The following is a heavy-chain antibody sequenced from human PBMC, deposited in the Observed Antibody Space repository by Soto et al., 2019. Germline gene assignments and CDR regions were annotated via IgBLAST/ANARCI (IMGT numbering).Heavy chain of an antibody. D-gene: IGHD6-13*01. J-gene: IGHJ6*02. CDR1: GFTFNNYG. Sequence: QVQLVESGGGVVQPGRSLRLSCAASGFTFNNYGMHWVRQAPGKGLEWLAVIWNDGSNSSYANSVKGRFTISRDNSKNTLNVQVSSLRAEDTGVYYCARRQIPPPTRGAANARGAMDVWGQGTTVTVSS. V-gene: IGHV3-33*01. CDR2: IWNDGSNS. CDR3: ARRQIPPPTRGAANARGAMDV.